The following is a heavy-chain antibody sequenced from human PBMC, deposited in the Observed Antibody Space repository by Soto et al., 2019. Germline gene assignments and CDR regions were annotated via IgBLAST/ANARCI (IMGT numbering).Heavy chain of an antibody. Sequence: QVQVVQSGAEVKKPESLVKVSCKPSGGTFNTYTVNWVRLAPGHGLGWMGRCIPMLDMANYAQKFQDRVTITADRSTFTAYMELNSLTSDDTAVYYCAITYCRDNSCPRDFDFWGPGTRVNVSS. D-gene: IGHD2-21*01. CDR1: GGTFNTYT. V-gene: IGHV1-69*02. CDR2: CIPMLDMA. J-gene: IGHJ4*02. CDR3: AITYCRDNSCPRDFDF.